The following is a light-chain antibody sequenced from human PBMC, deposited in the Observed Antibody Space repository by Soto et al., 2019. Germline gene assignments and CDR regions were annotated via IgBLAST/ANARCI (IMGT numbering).Light chain of an antibody. CDR2: YDS. Sequence: SYELTQPPSVSVAPGKTARITCGGNNIGSKSVHWYQQKPGQAPVLVIYYDSDRPSGIPERFSGSNSGNTATLTISRVEAGDEADYYCQVWDSSGDLVFGGGTKLTVL. CDR3: QVWDSSGDLV. J-gene: IGLJ2*01. CDR1: NIGSKS. V-gene: IGLV3-21*04.